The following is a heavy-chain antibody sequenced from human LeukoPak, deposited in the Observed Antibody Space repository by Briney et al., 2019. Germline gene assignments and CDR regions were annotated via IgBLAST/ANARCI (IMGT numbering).Heavy chain of an antibody. D-gene: IGHD2-15*01. CDR2: ITSEGSST. Sequence: GGSVRLSCAASGFTFSSYWMHWVRQVPGKGLVWVSRITSEGSSTSYADSVKGRFTISRDNAKNTLYLQMNSLRAEDTAVYYCARGSSVVALDWGQGTLVIVSS. J-gene: IGHJ4*02. V-gene: IGHV3-74*01. CDR1: GFTFSSYW. CDR3: ARGSSVVALD.